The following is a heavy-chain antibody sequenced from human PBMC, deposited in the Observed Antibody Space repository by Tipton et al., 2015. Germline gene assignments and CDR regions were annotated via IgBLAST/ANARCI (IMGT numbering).Heavy chain of an antibody. CDR3: ARTHRPGAGVIWFDP. V-gene: IGHV4-31*03. J-gene: IGHJ5*02. CDR1: GGSIGSEDFY. D-gene: IGHD3-3*01. Sequence: TLSLTCTVSGGSIGSEDFYWNWIRQYPGKGLEWIGFIDHTGDTHYNPSLESRVTISVDTSKNQFSLRLSSVTAADTAVYYCARTHRPGAGVIWFDPWGQGTLVIVSS. CDR2: IDHTGDT.